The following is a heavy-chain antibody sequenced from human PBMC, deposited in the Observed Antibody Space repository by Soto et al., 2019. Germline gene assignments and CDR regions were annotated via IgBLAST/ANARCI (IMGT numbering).Heavy chain of an antibody. D-gene: IGHD3-10*01. J-gene: IGHJ6*02. CDR2: TYYKSKWNN. CDR1: GDSVSSNSAG. V-gene: IGHV6-1*01. Sequence: SQTLSLTCVISGDSVSSNSAGWNWIRQSPSRGLEWLGRTYYKSKWNNDYALSVKSRITINPDTSKNQFSLHLYSVTPEDTAVYYCTGITWFRGLDVWGQGTPVTVSS. CDR3: TGITWFRGLDV.